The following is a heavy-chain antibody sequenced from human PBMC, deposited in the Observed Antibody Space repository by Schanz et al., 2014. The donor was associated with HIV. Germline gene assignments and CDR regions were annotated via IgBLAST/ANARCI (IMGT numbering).Heavy chain of an antibody. CDR1: GVSIPSGGYY. D-gene: IGHD1-1*01. CDR3: ARGSGLDN. J-gene: IGHJ4*02. Sequence: QVRLHESGPGLVKPSQTLSLTCTVSGVSIPSGGYYWTWIRQRPGRGLEWIGYIYYSGSTYYSPSLKSRVTISLDTSKNQFSLKLRTVTAADTAVYYCARGSGLDNWGQGTLVTVSS. CDR2: IYYSGST. V-gene: IGHV4-31*03.